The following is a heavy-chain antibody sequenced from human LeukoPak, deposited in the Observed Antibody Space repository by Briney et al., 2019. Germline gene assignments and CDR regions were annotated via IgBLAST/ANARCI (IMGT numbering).Heavy chain of an antibody. CDR3: ARLVSTDYGDYVYYGMDV. J-gene: IGHJ6*02. D-gene: IGHD4-17*01. CDR1: GGTLSSYA. V-gene: IGHV1-69*04. Sequence: ASVKVSCKASGGTLSSYAISWVRQAPGQGLEWMGRIIPILGIAYYAQKFQGRVTITADKSASTAYMELSSLRSEDTAVYYCARLVSTDYGDYVYYGMDVWGQETTVTVSS. CDR2: IIPILGIA.